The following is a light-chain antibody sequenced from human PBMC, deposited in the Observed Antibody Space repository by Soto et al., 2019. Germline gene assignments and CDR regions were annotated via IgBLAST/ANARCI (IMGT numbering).Light chain of an antibody. CDR3: QQYASSPPYT. V-gene: IGKV3-20*01. Sequence: EVVLTQSPGTLSLSPGERASLSFRASQSVSNNYLAWYQQKPGQSPKLLIFGSSDRATGIPDRFSGSGSGTDFTLTISRLEPEDFAVYYCQQYASSPPYTFGQGTKLEIK. CDR2: GSS. J-gene: IGKJ2*01. CDR1: QSVSNNY.